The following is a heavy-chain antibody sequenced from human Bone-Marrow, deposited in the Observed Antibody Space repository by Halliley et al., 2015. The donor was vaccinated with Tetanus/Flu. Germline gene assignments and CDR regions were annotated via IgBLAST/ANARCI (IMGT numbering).Heavy chain of an antibody. Sequence: YLDNAEPTNFNPSLENRVTMSVDTSKNQFSLKLNSVTAADTAVYYCARRVPNSVTYLGGFDNWGQGNLVTVSS. J-gene: IGHJ4*02. D-gene: IGHD1-26*01. V-gene: IGHV4-61*07. CDR2: LDNAEPT. CDR3: ARRVPNSVTYLGGFDN.